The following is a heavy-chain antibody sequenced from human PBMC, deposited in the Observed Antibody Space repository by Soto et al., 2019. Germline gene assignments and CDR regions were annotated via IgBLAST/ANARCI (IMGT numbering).Heavy chain of an antibody. D-gene: IGHD3-10*01. CDR3: ARGMYGSGSYYRVRDGMDV. CDR1: GFTFSSYA. J-gene: IGHJ6*02. Sequence: PGGSLRLSCAASGFTFSSYAMHWVRQAPGKGLEWVAVISYDGSNKYYADSVKGRFTISRDNSKNTLYLQMNSLRAEDTAVYYCARGMYGSGSYYRVRDGMDVWGQGTTVTVSS. CDR2: ISYDGSNK. V-gene: IGHV3-30-3*01.